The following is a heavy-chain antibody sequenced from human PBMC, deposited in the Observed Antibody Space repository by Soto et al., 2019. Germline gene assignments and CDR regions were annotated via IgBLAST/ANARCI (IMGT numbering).Heavy chain of an antibody. D-gene: IGHD4-4*01. CDR1: GFTLSNYA. J-gene: IGHJ4*02. Sequence: EVQLLESGGGLVQPGGSLRLSCVASGFTLSNYAVTWVRQAPGKGLEWVSAISRSDGSTHYTDSVKGRFTVSRDNSSNTLYLQMSSLRAEDPALYCFARPRHDYNILDYWGQGTLVTVAS. CDR2: ISRSDGST. V-gene: IGHV3-23*01. CDR3: ARPRHDYNILDY.